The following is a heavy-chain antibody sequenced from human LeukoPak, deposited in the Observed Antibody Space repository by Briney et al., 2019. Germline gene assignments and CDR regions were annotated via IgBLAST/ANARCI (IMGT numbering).Heavy chain of an antibody. CDR1: GFTFSSYA. V-gene: IGHV3-23*01. CDR3: AKTGGYQLLSAYYYYYGMDV. J-gene: IGHJ6*02. Sequence: PGGSLRLSCAASGFTFSSYAMSCVRQAPGKGLEWVSAISGSGGSTYYADSVKGRFTISRDNSKNTLYLQMNSLRAEDTAVYYCAKTGGYQLLSAYYYYYGMDVWGQGTTVTVSS. D-gene: IGHD2-2*01. CDR2: ISGSGGST.